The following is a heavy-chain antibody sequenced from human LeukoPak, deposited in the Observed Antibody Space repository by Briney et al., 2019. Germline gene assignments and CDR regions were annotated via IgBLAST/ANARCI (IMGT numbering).Heavy chain of an antibody. J-gene: IGHJ4*02. CDR2: ITNNGGIA. CDR1: GFTFSTYA. CDR3: ARAHYGSGPKPYYFDY. V-gene: IGHV3-64*01. Sequence: GGSLRLSCAASGFTFSTYAMHWVRQAPGKGLEYVSAITNNGGIAYYAISVKGRFTISRDNSKNTLYLQMNSLRAEDTAVYYCARAHYGSGPKPYYFDYWGQGTLVTVSS. D-gene: IGHD3-10*01.